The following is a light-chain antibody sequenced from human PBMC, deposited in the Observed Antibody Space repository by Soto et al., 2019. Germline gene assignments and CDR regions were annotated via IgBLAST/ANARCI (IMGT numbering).Light chain of an antibody. Sequence: QSVLTQPPSVSAAPGQKVTISCSGSSSNIGNNYVSWYQHFPGTAPKLLIYDDTKRPSGIPDRFSASKSDTSATLVITGLQTGDEADYYCGTWDSSLAAGVIGGGTKLTVL. CDR1: SSNIGNNY. J-gene: IGLJ2*01. CDR3: GTWDSSLAAGV. CDR2: DDT. V-gene: IGLV1-51*01.